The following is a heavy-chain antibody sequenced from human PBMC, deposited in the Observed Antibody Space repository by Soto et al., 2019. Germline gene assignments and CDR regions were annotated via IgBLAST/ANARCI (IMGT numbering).Heavy chain of an antibody. CDR1: GVTVSSNY. V-gene: IGHV3-53*01. D-gene: IGHD3-16*01. Sequence: HGGSPKLGSVASGVTVSSNYMGGVRQAPGKGLEWVSVIYSGGSTYYADSVKGRFTISRDNSKNTLYLQMNGLRAEDTAVYYCARDLGYYYGMDVWGQGTTVTVSS. CDR3: ARDLGYYYGMDV. J-gene: IGHJ6*02. CDR2: IYSGGST.